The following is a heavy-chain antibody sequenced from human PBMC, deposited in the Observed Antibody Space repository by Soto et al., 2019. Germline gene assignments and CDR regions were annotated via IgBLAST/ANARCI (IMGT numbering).Heavy chain of an antibody. Sequence: EVQLLESGGGLVQPGGSLRLSCAASGFTFSSYAMRWVRQAPVKGLEWVSAISGSGDSTYYAESVKGRFTISRDNSKNTLYLQMNSLRAEDTAVYYCASRGSGSYYDYWGQGTLVTVSS. J-gene: IGHJ4*02. CDR2: ISGSGDST. CDR1: GFTFSSYA. CDR3: ASRGSGSYYDY. D-gene: IGHD1-26*01. V-gene: IGHV3-23*01.